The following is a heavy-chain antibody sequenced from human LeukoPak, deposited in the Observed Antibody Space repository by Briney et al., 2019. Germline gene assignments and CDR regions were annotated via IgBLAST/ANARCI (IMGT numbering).Heavy chain of an antibody. V-gene: IGHV3-23*01. CDR3: AKEQTSSGFFDY. Sequence: GGSLRLSCAASGFTFTNYAMSWVRQAPGKGLEWVSAISGSGTRTYYADSVKGRFTISRDNSKNTLYLQMNSLRAEDRAVYYCAKEQTSSGFFDYWRQGTLVTVSS. CDR2: ISGSGTRT. D-gene: IGHD2-2*01. J-gene: IGHJ4*02. CDR1: GFTFTNYA.